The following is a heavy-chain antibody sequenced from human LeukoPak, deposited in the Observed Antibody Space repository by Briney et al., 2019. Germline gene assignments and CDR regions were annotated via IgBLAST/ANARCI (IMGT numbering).Heavy chain of an antibody. V-gene: IGHV3-48*04. CDR2: INSIGNNI. CDR3: ARDRYVGTTTAGDSDS. J-gene: IGHJ4*02. D-gene: IGHD1-26*01. CDR1: GFTFSSYS. Sequence: GGSLRLSCAASGFTFSSYSMNWVRQAPGKGLEFISYINSIGNNIYYADSVKGRFTISRDNAKNSLYLQMNSLRAEDTAVYYCARDRYVGTTTAGDSDSWGQGTLVTVSS.